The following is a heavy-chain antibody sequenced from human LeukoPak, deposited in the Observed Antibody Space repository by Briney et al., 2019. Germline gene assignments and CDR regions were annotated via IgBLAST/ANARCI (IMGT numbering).Heavy chain of an antibody. Sequence: GSLRLSCTASGFTFGDYAMSWIRQPPGKGLEWIGEINHSGSTNYNPSLKSRVTISVDTSKNQFSLKLSSVTAADTAVYYCARGSEGHTVTTTLDFDYWGQGTLVTVSS. CDR3: ARGSEGHTVTTTLDFDY. CDR1: GFTFGDYA. V-gene: IGHV4-34*01. CDR2: INHSGST. J-gene: IGHJ4*02. D-gene: IGHD4-11*01.